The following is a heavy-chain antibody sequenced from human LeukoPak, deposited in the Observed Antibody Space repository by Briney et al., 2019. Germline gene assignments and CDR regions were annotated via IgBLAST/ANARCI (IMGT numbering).Heavy chain of an antibody. Sequence: SETLSLTCTVSGGSISSGGYSWSWIRQPPGKGLEWIGYIYYSDTYYNPSLKSRVTISADTSKNQFSLRLNSVTAADTAVYYCAKQGRDWLRDYYYYMDVWGKGTTVTISS. CDR2: IYYSDT. CDR3: AKQGRDWLRDYYYYMDV. D-gene: IGHD3-9*01. J-gene: IGHJ6*03. CDR1: GGSISSGGYS. V-gene: IGHV4-30-4*07.